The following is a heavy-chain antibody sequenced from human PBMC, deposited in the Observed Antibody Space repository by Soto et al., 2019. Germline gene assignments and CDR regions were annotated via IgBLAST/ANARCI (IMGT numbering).Heavy chain of an antibody. J-gene: IGHJ2*01. Sequence: QVQLVQSAAEVKTPGASVKVSCKASDYTCTSYGVTWVRQAPGKGLEWMGWISGKNGNTNYAQRFKGRFTMTTDTSSSTAYMELRGLTSDYTAVYYCARWVRTESSWYWYFDLWGPGSLVTVSS. CDR2: ISGKNGNT. D-gene: IGHD6-13*01. CDR1: DYTCTSYG. V-gene: IGHV1-18*01. CDR3: ARWVRTESSWYWYFDL.